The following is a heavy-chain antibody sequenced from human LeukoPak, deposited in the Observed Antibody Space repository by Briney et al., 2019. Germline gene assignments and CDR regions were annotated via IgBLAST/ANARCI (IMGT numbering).Heavy chain of an antibody. J-gene: IGHJ3*01. CDR2: ITWNSGNI. V-gene: IGHV3-9*01. CDR3: TKDRARTLNAFDV. Sequence: PGGSLRLSCAASGFTFDDYAMHWVRQAPGKGLEWVSGITWNSGNIGYADSVKGRFTISRDNAKNSLYLQMNSLRAEDTALYYCTKDRARTLNAFDVWGKGTMVTVSS. CDR1: GFTFDDYA. D-gene: IGHD1-14*01.